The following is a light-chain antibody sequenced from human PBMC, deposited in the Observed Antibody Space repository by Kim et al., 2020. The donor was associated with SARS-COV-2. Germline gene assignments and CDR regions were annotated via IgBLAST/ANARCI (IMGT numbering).Light chain of an antibody. CDR1: RPNTGDNHE. Sequence: GQMGTTTSTGRRPNTGDNHELAWYQHLPGTAPNLAIFRNPNRPSGVPDRFAGSKSGTSASLAITGLQPEDEGDYYCQSYDSSLPWVFGGGTQLTVL. CDR2: RNP. CDR3: QSYDSSLPWV. J-gene: IGLJ3*02. V-gene: IGLV1-40*01.